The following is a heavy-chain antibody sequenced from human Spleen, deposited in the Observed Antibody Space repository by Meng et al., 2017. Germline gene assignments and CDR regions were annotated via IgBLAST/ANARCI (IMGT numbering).Heavy chain of an antibody. V-gene: IGHV1-46*04. CDR2: TNPRDGDT. CDR1: ADTFTYYH. CDR3: ARERDATYYFHN. D-gene: IGHD5-24*01. Sequence: QVQLVQSGAEVKKPGASVKVSCKASADTFTYYHIHWVRQAPGQGLEWVGITNPRDGDTSYSQKLRGRVTLTRDPSTSTAYMELSSLSSGDTAVYYCARERDATYYFHNWGQGTLVTVSS. J-gene: IGHJ4*02.